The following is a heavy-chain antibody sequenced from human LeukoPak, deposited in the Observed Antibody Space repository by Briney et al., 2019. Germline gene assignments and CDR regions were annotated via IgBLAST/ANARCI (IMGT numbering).Heavy chain of an antibody. CDR1: GFTVSGNY. V-gene: IGHV3-66*01. CDR3: ARDPYSGGYGSYYYYYMDV. CDR2: IYSGGST. D-gene: IGHD1-26*01. J-gene: IGHJ6*03. Sequence: GGSLRLSCAVSGFTVSGNYMSWVRQAPGKGLEWVSVIYSGGSTYYADSVKGRFTISRDNSKNTLYLQMNSLRAEDTAVYYCARDPYSGGYGSYYYYYMDVWGKGTTVTISS.